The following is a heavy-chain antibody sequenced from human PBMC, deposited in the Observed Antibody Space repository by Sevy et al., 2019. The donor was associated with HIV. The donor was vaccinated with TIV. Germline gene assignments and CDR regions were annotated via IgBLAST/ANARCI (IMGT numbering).Heavy chain of an antibody. J-gene: IGHJ5*02. CDR2: ISGSGGST. D-gene: IGHD2-15*01. CDR1: GFTFSSYA. V-gene: IGHV3-23*01. CDR3: AKDATLGYCSGGSCYSGNWFDP. Sequence: GGSLRLSCAASGFTFSSYAMSWVRQAPGKGLEWVSAISGSGGSTYYADSVKGRFTISRDNSKNTLYLQMNSLRAEDTAVYYCAKDATLGYCSGGSCYSGNWFDPWGQGTLVTVSS.